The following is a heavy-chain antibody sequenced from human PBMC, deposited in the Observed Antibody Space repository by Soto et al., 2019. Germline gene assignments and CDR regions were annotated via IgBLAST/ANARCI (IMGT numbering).Heavy chain of an antibody. V-gene: IGHV1-69*13. J-gene: IGHJ4*02. Sequence: GASVKVSCKASGGTFSSYAISWVRQAPGQGLEWMGGIIPIFGTANYAQKFQGRVTITADESTSTAYMELSSLRSEDTAVYYCARGTGTAMVTAFDYWGQGTXVIVSS. CDR2: IIPIFGTA. D-gene: IGHD5-18*01. CDR3: ARGTGTAMVTAFDY. CDR1: GGTFSSYA.